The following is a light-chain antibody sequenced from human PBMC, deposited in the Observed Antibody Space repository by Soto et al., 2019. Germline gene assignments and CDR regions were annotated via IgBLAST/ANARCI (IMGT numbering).Light chain of an antibody. CDR2: AAS. V-gene: IGKV1-8*01. CDR1: QGISSY. J-gene: IGKJ3*01. Sequence: AIRMTQSPSSFSASTGDRVTITCRASQGISSYLAWYQQKPGKAPKLLIYAASTLQSGVPSRFSGSGSGTDFTLTISCLQSEDFATYYCQQYHSYVFTFGPGTTVDIK. CDR3: QQYHSYVFT.